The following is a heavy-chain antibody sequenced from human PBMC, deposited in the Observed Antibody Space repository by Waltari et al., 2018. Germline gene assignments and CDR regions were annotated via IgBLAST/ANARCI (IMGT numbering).Heavy chain of an antibody. CDR1: GFTFDGYA. Sequence: EVQLVESGGGLVQPGRSLRLSCAASGFTFDGYALHWVRQAPGKGLEWVSGISWNSGSIGYAVSVKGRFTISRDNAKNSLYLQMNSLRAEDTALYYCAKGTPMVRGVLDYWGQGTLVTVSS. CDR2: ISWNSGSI. CDR3: AKGTPMVRGVLDY. J-gene: IGHJ4*02. D-gene: IGHD3-10*01. V-gene: IGHV3-9*01.